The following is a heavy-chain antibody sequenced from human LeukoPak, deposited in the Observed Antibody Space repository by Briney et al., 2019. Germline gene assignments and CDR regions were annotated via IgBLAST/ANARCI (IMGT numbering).Heavy chain of an antibody. CDR1: GFTFSSYG. J-gene: IGHJ5*02. D-gene: IGHD6-6*01. CDR3: AKDMYSSSPSWFDP. Sequence: GGSLRLSCAASGFTFSSYGMHWVRQAPGRGLEWVAFIRYDGSNKYYADSVKGRFTISRDNSKNTLYLQMNSLRAEDTAVYYCAKDMYSSSPSWFDPWGQGTLVTVSS. V-gene: IGHV3-30*02. CDR2: IRYDGSNK.